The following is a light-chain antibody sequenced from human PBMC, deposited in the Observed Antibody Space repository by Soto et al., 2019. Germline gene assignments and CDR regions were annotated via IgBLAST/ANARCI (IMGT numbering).Light chain of an antibody. J-gene: IGKJ1*01. CDR1: QSISRW. V-gene: IGKV1-5*01. CDR2: DAS. CDR3: QQYNSYSPWT. Sequence: DIQMNQSPSTLSASVGDRGTITCRASQSISRWLAWYQQPPGKAPNLXXYDASSLESGVPSRCSGSGSGTELTLTISSLQPDDFANYYCQQYNSYSPWTFGQGTKVDIK.